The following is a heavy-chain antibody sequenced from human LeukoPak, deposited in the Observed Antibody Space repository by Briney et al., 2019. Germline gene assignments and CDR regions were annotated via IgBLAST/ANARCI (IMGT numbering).Heavy chain of an antibody. J-gene: IGHJ4*02. D-gene: IGHD3-10*01. CDR3: ARGLSGYYYGSGSYYHFDY. V-gene: IGHV3-7*03. CDR2: IKQDGSEK. Sequence: GGSLRLSCAASGFTFSSYWMSWVRQAPGEGLEWVANIKQDGSEKYYVDSVKGRFTISRDNAKNSLYLQMNSLRAEDTAVYYCARGLSGYYYGSGSYYHFDYWGQGTLVTVSS. CDR1: GFTFSSYW.